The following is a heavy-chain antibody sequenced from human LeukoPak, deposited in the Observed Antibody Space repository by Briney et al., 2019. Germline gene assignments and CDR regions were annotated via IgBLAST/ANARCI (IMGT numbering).Heavy chain of an antibody. CDR2: IYYSGST. CDR3: ARGPLWDSSSSSSPLRYYYYMDV. J-gene: IGHJ6*03. V-gene: IGHV4-39*07. Sequence: SETLSLTCTVSGGSISSSSYYWGWIRQPPGKGLEWIGSIYYSGSTYYNPSLKSRVTISVDTSKNQFSLKLSSVTAADTAVYYCARGPLWDSSSSSSPLRYYYYMDVWGKGTTVTVSS. CDR1: GGSISSSSYY. D-gene: IGHD6-6*01.